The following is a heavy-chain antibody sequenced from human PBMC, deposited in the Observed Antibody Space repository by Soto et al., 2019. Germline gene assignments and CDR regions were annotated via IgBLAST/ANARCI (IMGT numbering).Heavy chain of an antibody. D-gene: IGHD3-22*01. CDR2: IIPIFGTA. Sequence: ASVKVSCKASGGTFSSYAISWVRQAPGQGLEWMGGIIPIFGTANYAQKFQGRVTITADESTSTAYMELSSLRSEDTAVYYCAXSPYDPAAMIVENWFDPWGQGTLVTVSS. J-gene: IGHJ5*02. V-gene: IGHV1-69*13. CDR3: AXSPYDPAAMIVENWFDP. CDR1: GGTFSSYA.